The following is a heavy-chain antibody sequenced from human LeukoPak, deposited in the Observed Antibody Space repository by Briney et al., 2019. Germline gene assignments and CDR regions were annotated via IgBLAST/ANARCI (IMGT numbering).Heavy chain of an antibody. J-gene: IGHJ4*02. CDR2: IKQDGSEK. D-gene: IGHD6-19*01. V-gene: IGHV3-7*01. CDR3: ARYSSGWYPYYFDY. CDR1: GFTFSSYW. Sequence: GGSLRLSCAASGFTFSSYWMSWVRQAPGKGLEWVANIKQDGSEKYYVDSVKGRFTIPRDNAKNSLYLQMNSLRAEDTAVYYCARYSSGWYPYYFDYWGQGTLVTVSS.